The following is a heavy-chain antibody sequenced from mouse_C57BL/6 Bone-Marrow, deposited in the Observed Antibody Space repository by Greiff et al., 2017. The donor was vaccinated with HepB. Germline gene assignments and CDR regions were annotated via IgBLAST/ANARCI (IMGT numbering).Heavy chain of an antibody. CDR3: ATYYSKEGYAMDY. CDR2: IYPGDGDT. V-gene: IGHV1-82*01. J-gene: IGHJ4*01. D-gene: IGHD2-5*01. Sequence: QVQLQQSGPELVKPGASVKISCKASGYAFSSSWMNWVKQRPGKGLEWIGRIYPGDGDTNYNGKFKGKATLTADKSSSTAYMQLSSLTSEDSAVYFCATYYSKEGYAMDYWGQGTSVTVSS. CDR1: GYAFSSSW.